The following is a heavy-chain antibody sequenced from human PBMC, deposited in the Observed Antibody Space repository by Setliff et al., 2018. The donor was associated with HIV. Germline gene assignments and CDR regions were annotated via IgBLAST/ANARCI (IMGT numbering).Heavy chain of an antibody. CDR3: ARASSTVTTQCFDP. Sequence: SETMSLTCAVYGGSFSGYYWSWIRQPPGKGLEWIGEINHSGRTNYNPSLKSRVTISVDTSKNQFSLKLSSVTAADTAVYYCARASSTVTTQCFDPWGQGTLVTV. D-gene: IGHD4-4*01. J-gene: IGHJ5*02. CDR1: GGSFSGYY. CDR2: INHSGRT. V-gene: IGHV4-34*01.